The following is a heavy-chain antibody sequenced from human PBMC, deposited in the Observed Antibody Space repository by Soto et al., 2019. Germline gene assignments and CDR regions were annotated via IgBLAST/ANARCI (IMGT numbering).Heavy chain of an antibody. CDR1: GLTFSTYS. V-gene: IGHV3-21*06. D-gene: IGHD6-19*01. Sequence: NPGGSLRLSCVVSGLTFSTYSMNWVRQTPGKGLEWVSSISRTSSYIYYRDSVKGRFTISRDNAKNSLYLQMNGLRVEDTAVYYCVSDQKREHFETSGPNWFATWGQGTLVTVSS. CDR3: VSDQKREHFETSGPNWFAT. J-gene: IGHJ5*02. CDR2: ISRTSSYI.